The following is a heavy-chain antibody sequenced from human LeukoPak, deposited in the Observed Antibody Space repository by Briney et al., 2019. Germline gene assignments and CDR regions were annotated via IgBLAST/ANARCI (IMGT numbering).Heavy chain of an antibody. CDR1: GFTCSSYT. CDR3: AELGITMIGGV. CDR2: ISSSGSTI. Sequence: SGGSLRLSCAASGFTCSSYTMNWVRQAPGKGLEWVSYISSSGSTIYYADSVKGRFTISRDNGKNSLYLQMNSLRAEDTAVYYCAELGITMIGGVWGKGTTVTISS. V-gene: IGHV3-48*04. D-gene: IGHD3-10*02. J-gene: IGHJ6*04.